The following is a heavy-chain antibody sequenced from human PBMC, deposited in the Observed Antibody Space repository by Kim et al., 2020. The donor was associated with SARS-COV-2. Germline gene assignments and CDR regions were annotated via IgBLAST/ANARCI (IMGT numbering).Heavy chain of an antibody. CDR1: GGSITSVGYY. Sequence: SDTLSLTCSVSGGSITSVGYYWSWIRHLPGKGLEWIGYIYYSGSTYSHPSLKSRLSISRDTSNNRFSLTFTSMTAADTAIYYCARSAGRYFRTVDVFNI. CDR3: ARSAGRYFRTVDVFNI. D-gene: IGHD2-21*01. J-gene: IGHJ3*02. CDR2: IYYSGST. V-gene: IGHV4-31*03.